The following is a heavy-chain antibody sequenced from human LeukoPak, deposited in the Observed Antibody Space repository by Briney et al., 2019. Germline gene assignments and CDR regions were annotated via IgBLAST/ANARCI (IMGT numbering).Heavy chain of an antibody. J-gene: IGHJ4*02. CDR1: GFTFSSYS. Sequence: GGSLRLSCAASGFTFSSYSMNWVRQTPGKGLEWVSYIDNSGSTIYYADSVKGRFTISRDNAKNSLYLQMNSLRAEDTAVYYCAPPYGPYSFAYWGQGTLSPSPQ. CDR2: IDNSGSTI. CDR3: APPYGPYSFAY. V-gene: IGHV3-48*04. D-gene: IGHD3-10*01.